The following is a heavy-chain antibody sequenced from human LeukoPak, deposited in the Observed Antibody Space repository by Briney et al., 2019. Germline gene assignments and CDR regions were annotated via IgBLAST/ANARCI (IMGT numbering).Heavy chain of an antibody. CDR3: AKDPGASYYDSSGYYPSSIDY. J-gene: IGHJ4*02. D-gene: IGHD3-22*01. CDR2: ISSNGGRT. V-gene: IGHV3-64D*06. CDR1: GFTFSSYA. Sequence: TGGSLRLSCSASGFTFSSYAMHWVRQAPGKELEHVSEISSNGGRTYYADSVKGRFTISRDNSKNTLYLQMSSLRVEDTAVYYCAKDPGASYYDSSGYYPSSIDYWGQGTLVTVSS.